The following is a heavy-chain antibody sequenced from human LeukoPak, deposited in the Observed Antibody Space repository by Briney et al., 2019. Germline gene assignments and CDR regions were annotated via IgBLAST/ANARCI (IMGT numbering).Heavy chain of an antibody. Sequence: PGGSLRLSCAASGFTFDDYAMHWVRQAPGKGLEWVSGISWNSGSIGYADSVKGRFTISRDNAKNSLYLQMNSLRAEDTALYYCARIPAAAGSYYYYGMDVWGQGTTVTVSS. CDR3: ARIPAAAGSYYYYGMDV. V-gene: IGHV3-9*01. CDR1: GFTFDDYA. CDR2: ISWNSGSI. J-gene: IGHJ6*02. D-gene: IGHD2-2*01.